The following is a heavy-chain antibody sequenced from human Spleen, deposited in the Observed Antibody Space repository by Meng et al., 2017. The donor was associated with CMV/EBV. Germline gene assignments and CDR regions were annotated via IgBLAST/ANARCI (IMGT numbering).Heavy chain of an antibody. Sequence: GESLKISCAASGFTFSTYWMSWVRQAPGKGLEWVANIKQDGTEQNYADSVKGRFTISRDNSKNTLYLQMNSLRAEDTAVYYCAKDIQPSNYYYGMDVWGQGTTVTVSS. J-gene: IGHJ6*02. CDR1: GFTFSTYW. D-gene: IGHD5-18*01. CDR3: AKDIQPSNYYYGMDV. V-gene: IGHV3-7*01. CDR2: IKQDGTEQ.